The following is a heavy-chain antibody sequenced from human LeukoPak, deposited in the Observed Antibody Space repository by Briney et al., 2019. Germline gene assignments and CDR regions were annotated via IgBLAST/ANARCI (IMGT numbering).Heavy chain of an antibody. D-gene: IGHD6-19*01. CDR2: ISSSSSYI. Sequence: GGSLRLSCAASGFTFSSYSMNWVRQAPGKGLEWVSSISSSSSYIYYAHSVKGRFTISRDNAKNSPYLQMNSLRAEDTAVYYCASPGHSSGWYDAFDIWGQGTMVTVSS. CDR1: GFTFSSYS. V-gene: IGHV3-21*01. J-gene: IGHJ3*02. CDR3: ASPGHSSGWYDAFDI.